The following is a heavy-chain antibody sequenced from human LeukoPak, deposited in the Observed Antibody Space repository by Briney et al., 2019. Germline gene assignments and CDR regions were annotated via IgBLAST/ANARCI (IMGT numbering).Heavy chain of an antibody. Sequence: GGSLRLSCAASGFTFISYWMHWVRQAPGKGLVWASRINGYGSSTDFADSVKGRFTISRDNAKNTLYLQMNSLRAEDTAVYYCARDAPGNTALDYWGQGTLVTVSS. V-gene: IGHV3-74*01. CDR1: GFTFISYW. J-gene: IGHJ4*02. D-gene: IGHD5-18*01. CDR3: ARDAPGNTALDY. CDR2: INGYGSST.